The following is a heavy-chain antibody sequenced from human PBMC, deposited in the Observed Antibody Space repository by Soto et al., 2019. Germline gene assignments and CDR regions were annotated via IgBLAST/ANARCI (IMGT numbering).Heavy chain of an antibody. J-gene: IGHJ6*02. V-gene: IGHV1-69*01. Sequence: QVKLVQSGAEVKKPGSSVQVSCEASGGTFSSYPINWVRQAPGQGLEWMGGIIPFFGTSNYAQKFQGRVTITADDSTSTAYMELRSLRSEDTAVYYCARVGHITNYGMAVWGQGTTVTVSS. D-gene: IGHD1-26*01. CDR2: IIPFFGTS. CDR1: GGTFSSYP. CDR3: ARVGHITNYGMAV.